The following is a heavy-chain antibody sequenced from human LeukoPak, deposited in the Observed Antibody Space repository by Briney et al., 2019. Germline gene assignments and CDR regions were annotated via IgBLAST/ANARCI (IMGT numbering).Heavy chain of an antibody. Sequence: ASVTVSCKASGYTFTGYYMHWVRQAPGQGLEWMGWINPNSGATNYAQNFQGRVTMTGDTSIRTAYMELSSLRSDATAVYYCATRGYNSSWRFAYWGQGTLVTVSS. J-gene: IGHJ4*02. CDR1: GYTFTGYY. CDR3: ATRGYNSSWRFAY. CDR2: INPNSGAT. D-gene: IGHD6-13*01. V-gene: IGHV1-2*02.